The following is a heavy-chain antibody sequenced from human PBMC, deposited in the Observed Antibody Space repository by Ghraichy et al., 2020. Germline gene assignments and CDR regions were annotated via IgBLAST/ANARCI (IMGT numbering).Heavy chain of an antibody. CDR3: ARKFDGRDC. D-gene: IGHD1-26*01. Sequence: ESLNISCAVSGGSINSGWWTWVRQPPGKGLEWIGEIYHDGTTHYNPSLNGRLTISMDNTKTQFSLSLNSVTAADTAVYYCARKFDGRDCWGQGTLVTVSS. J-gene: IGHJ4*02. CDR2: IYHDGTT. V-gene: IGHV4-4*02. CDR1: GGSINSGW.